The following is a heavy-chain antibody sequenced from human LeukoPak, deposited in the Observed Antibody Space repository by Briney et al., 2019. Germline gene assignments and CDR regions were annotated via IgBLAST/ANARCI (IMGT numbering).Heavy chain of an antibody. D-gene: IGHD2-21*02. J-gene: IGHJ4*02. CDR2: IIPIFGTA. Sequence: SVKVSCQASGGTFSSYAISWVRPAAGQGLGWMGGIIPIFGTANHAQKFQGRVTITTDESTSTAYMELSSLRSEDTAVYYCARGQHSYCGGDCSTYYFDYWGQGTLVTVSS. CDR3: ARGQHSYCGGDCSTYYFDY. CDR1: GGTFSSYA. V-gene: IGHV1-69*05.